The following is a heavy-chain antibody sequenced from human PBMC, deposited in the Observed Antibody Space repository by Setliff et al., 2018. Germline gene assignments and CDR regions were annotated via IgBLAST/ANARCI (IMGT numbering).Heavy chain of an antibody. Sequence: SETLSLTCTVSGGSIRNYYWSWLRQPPGKGLEWIGYIYYSGNTNYNPSLKSRVTISVDTSKNQFSLKLSSVTAADTAVYFCARGYYNFLSGYYTPYYFDYWGQGTLVTVSS. CDR2: IYYSGNT. J-gene: IGHJ4*02. CDR3: ARGYYNFLSGYYTPYYFDY. D-gene: IGHD3-3*01. CDR1: GGSIRNYY. V-gene: IGHV4-59*01.